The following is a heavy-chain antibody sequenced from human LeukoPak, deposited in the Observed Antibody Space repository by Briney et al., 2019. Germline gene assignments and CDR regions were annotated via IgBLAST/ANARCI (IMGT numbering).Heavy chain of an antibody. CDR1: GYSFTSYW. Sequence: GDSLRISCKGSGYSFTSYWISWVRQMPGKGLEWMGRIDPGYSYTNYSPSFQGHVTISADKSISTAYLQWSSLRASDTAMYYCARHVHCSSTSCYATEYFQHWGQGTLVTVSS. V-gene: IGHV5-10-1*01. CDR3: ARHVHCSSTSCYATEYFQH. CDR2: IDPGYSYT. D-gene: IGHD2-2*01. J-gene: IGHJ1*01.